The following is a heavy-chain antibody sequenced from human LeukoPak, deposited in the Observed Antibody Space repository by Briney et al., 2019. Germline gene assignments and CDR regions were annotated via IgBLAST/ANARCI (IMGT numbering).Heavy chain of an antibody. V-gene: IGHV3-13*01. CDR2: IGTASDT. CDR1: GFTFSSFD. Sequence: GGSLRLSCAASGFTFSSFDMHWVRQPTGQGLEWVSTIGTASDTYYPGSVAGRFTLSRDNAKNSLYLQMNSLTAGDTAVYYCARGPPRGKYYYMDVWGKGTTVTVSS. CDR3: ARGPPRGKYYYMDV. D-gene: IGHD1-1*01. J-gene: IGHJ6*03.